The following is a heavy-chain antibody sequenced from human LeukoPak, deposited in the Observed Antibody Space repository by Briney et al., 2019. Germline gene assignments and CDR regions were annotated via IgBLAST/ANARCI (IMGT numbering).Heavy chain of an antibody. D-gene: IGHD3-16*01. CDR1: GFLFSSFE. Sequence: GGSLRLSCAASGFLFSSFEVNWVRQAPGKGLEWVSGISPSGGITYYTDSVRGRFTISRDNSKNTQSLQMNSLRAEDTAVYYCAKDDDWGRYKHWGQGTLVTVSS. V-gene: IGHV3-23*01. CDR2: ISPSGGIT. CDR3: AKDDDWGRYKH. J-gene: IGHJ1*01.